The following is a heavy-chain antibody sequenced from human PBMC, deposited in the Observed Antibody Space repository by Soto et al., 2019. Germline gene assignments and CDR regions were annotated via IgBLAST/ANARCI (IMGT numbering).Heavy chain of an antibody. CDR2: ISYDGSNQ. Sequence: SCAASGFTFNIYGMHWVRQAPDKGLEWVALISYDGSNQYYADSVKGRFTISRDNSKNTLFLQMNSLRADDTAVYYCAKDQASGQGSFDSWGQGTLVTSPQ. J-gene: IGHJ4*02. CDR1: GFTFNIYG. V-gene: IGHV3-30*18. CDR3: AKDQASGQGSFDS.